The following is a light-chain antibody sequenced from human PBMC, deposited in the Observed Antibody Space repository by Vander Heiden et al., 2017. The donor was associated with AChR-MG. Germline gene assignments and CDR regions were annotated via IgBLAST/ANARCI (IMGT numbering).Light chain of an antibody. Sequence: QSALTQPRSVSESPGQSVTISCSGTTIDIGPYNYVSWYQQHPGKAPKLMIFKVSERPSGVPDRFSGSKSGNTASLTISGLQAEDEADYYCCSSAGSHTYFFGGGTKLTVL. V-gene: IGLV2-11*01. J-gene: IGLJ2*01. CDR3: CSSAGSHTYF. CDR2: KVS. CDR1: TIDIGPYNY.